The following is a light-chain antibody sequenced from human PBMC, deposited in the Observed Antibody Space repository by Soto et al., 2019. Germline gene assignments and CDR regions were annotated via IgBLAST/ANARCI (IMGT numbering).Light chain of an antibody. CDR1: QSISNY. CDR2: DAF. Sequence: EVVLTQSPATLSLSPGERATLSCRASQSISNYLAWYQQKPGQAPRLLIYDAFNRAPGIPTRFSDSGSGTDFTLTISSLEPEDFAVYYWQQRSNWLTFGGGTKVEIK. J-gene: IGKJ4*01. V-gene: IGKV3-11*01. CDR3: QQRSNWLT.